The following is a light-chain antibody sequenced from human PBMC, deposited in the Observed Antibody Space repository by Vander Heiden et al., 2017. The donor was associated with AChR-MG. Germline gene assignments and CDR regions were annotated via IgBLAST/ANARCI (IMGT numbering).Light chain of an antibody. V-gene: IGLV3-1*01. Sequence: SYELTQPPSVSVSPSQTASITCSGATLGDKYACWYHQKPGQHPLLVTYQDKMRPAGITERFARTNAGKTATLTIGGTQAMDEADYYCQAWDGTTYWVFGGGTKLTVL. CDR2: QDK. CDR3: QAWDGTTYWV. J-gene: IGLJ3*02. CDR1: TLGDKY.